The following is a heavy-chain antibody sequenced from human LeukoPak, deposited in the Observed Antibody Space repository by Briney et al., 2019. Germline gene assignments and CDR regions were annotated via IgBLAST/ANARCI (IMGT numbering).Heavy chain of an antibody. CDR2: ISGSGGST. Sequence: GGSLRLSCAASGFTFSSYAMSWVRQAPGKGLEWVSAISGSGGSTYYADSVKGRFTISRDNSKNTLYLQMNSLRAEDTAVYYCAKAPPVRLTIFGVVTAFDYWGQGTLVTVSS. V-gene: IGHV3-23*01. CDR3: AKAPPVRLTIFGVVTAFDY. CDR1: GFTFSSYA. J-gene: IGHJ4*02. D-gene: IGHD3-3*01.